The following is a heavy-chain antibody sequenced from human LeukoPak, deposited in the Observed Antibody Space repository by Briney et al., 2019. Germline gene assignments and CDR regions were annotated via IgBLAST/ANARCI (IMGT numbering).Heavy chain of an antibody. CDR1: GNYW. CDR2: INSDGSST. Sequence: GGSLRLSCAASGNYWMHWVRQAPGKGLVWVSRINSDGSSTSYADSVKGRFTISRDNAKNTLYLQMNSLRAEDTAVYYCAREEVNSNYFGWGQGTLVTVSS. CDR3: AREEVNSNYFG. J-gene: IGHJ4*02. D-gene: IGHD4-11*01. V-gene: IGHV3-74*01.